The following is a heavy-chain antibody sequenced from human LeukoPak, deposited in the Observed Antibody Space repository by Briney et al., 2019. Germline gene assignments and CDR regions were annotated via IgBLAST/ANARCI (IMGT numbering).Heavy chain of an antibody. V-gene: IGHV3-7*01. CDR1: GFTFNTYW. Sequence: GGSLRLSCVGSGFTFNTYWMTWVRQAPGKGLEWVANIREDGSENYYLDSVKGRFTIFRDNAKNSLYLQMNGLRAEDTAVYYCARHWAHLDYWGQGTLVTVSS. D-gene: IGHD7-27*01. CDR3: ARHWAHLDY. CDR2: IREDGSEN. J-gene: IGHJ4*02.